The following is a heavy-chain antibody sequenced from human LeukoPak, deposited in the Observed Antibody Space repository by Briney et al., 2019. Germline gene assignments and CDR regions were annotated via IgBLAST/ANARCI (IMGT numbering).Heavy chain of an antibody. CDR3: AREKGIAAISWDY. D-gene: IGHD6-13*01. Sequence: SVKVSCKASGGTFSSYAISWVRQAPGQGLEWMGGIIPIFGTANYAQKFQGRVTITTDESTSTAYMELSSLRSEDTAVYYCAREKGIAAISWDYWGQGTLVTVSS. CDR2: IIPIFGTA. CDR1: GGTFSSYA. V-gene: IGHV1-69*05. J-gene: IGHJ4*02.